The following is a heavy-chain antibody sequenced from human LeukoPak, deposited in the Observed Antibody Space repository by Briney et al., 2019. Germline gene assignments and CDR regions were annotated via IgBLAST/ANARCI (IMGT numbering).Heavy chain of an antibody. J-gene: IGHJ4*02. CDR2: IYYSGST. V-gene: IGHV4-39*07. D-gene: IGHD5-12*01. Sequence: PSEILSLTCTVSGGSISSSSYYWGWIRQPPGKGLEWIGSIYYSGSTYYNPSLKSRVTISVDTSKNQFSLKLSSVTAADTAVYYCARSYSGYDSLDYWGQGTLVTVSS. CDR3: ARSYSGYDSLDY. CDR1: GGSISSSSYY.